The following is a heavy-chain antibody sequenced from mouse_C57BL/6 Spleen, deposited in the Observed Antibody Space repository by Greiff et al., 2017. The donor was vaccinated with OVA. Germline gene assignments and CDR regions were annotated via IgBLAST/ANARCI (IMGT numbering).Heavy chain of an antibody. CDR3: ARMDFDGYYFDY. D-gene: IGHD2-3*01. Sequence: EVQLQQSGPELVKPGASVKISCKASGYTFTDYYMNWVKQSHGKSLEWIGDINPNNGGTSYNQKFKGKATLTVDKSSSTAYMELRSLTSEDSAVYYCARMDFDGYYFDYWGQGTTLTVSS. CDR1: GYTFTDYY. V-gene: IGHV1-26*01. J-gene: IGHJ2*01. CDR2: INPNNGGT.